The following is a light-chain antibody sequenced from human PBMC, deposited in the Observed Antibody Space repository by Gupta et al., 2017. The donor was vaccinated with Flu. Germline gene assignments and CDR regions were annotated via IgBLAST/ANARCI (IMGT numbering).Light chain of an antibody. Sequence: ERATLSCRASQSVSSNLAWYQRKPGQAPRLLIYGASTRATGIPARFSGSGSGTEFTLTISSLQSEDFAVYYCQQYNNRPGITFGPGTKVDIK. V-gene: IGKV3-15*01. CDR1: QSVSSN. J-gene: IGKJ3*01. CDR2: GAS. CDR3: QQYNNRPGIT.